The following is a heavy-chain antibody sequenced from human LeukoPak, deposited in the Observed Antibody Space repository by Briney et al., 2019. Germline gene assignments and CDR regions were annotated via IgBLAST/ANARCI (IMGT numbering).Heavy chain of an antibody. CDR2: INPNGGGT. D-gene: IGHD3-10*01. CDR3: ARTMVRGADDY. Sequence: ASVKVSCKASGYTFTGYYMHWVRQAPGQGLEWMGRINPNGGGTNYAQKFQGRVTMTRDTSISTAYMELSRLRSDDTAVYYCARTMVRGADDYWGQGTLVTVSS. J-gene: IGHJ4*02. CDR1: GYTFTGYY. V-gene: IGHV1-2*06.